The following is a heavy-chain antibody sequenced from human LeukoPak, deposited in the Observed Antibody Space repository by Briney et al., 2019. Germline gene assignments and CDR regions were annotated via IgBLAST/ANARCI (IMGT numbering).Heavy chain of an antibody. CDR2: IYPGDSDT. Sequence: GGSLKISCKGSGYSFTSSWIGWVRQMPGKGLEWMGIIYPGDSDTRYSPSFQGQVTISADKSISTAYLQWSSLKASDTAMYYCARPGAYCSSTTCPYNYWGQGTLVTVSS. D-gene: IGHD2-2*01. V-gene: IGHV5-51*01. CDR1: GYSFTSSW. J-gene: IGHJ4*02. CDR3: ARPGAYCSSTTCPYNY.